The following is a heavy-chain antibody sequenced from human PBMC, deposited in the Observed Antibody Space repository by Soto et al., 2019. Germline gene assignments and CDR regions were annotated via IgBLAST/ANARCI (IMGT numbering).Heavy chain of an antibody. J-gene: IGHJ4*02. D-gene: IGHD3-10*01. V-gene: IGHV1-3*01. CDR3: ARSGPLGSGIRLSSSEYYFAY. CDR1: GYTFTSYA. CDR2: INAGNGNT. Sequence: GASVKVSCKASGYTFTSYAMHWVRQAPGQRLEWMGWINAGNGNTKYSQKFQGRVTITRDTSASTAYMELSSLRSEDTAVYYCARSGPLGSGIRLSSSEYYFAYWGQGTLVTVSS.